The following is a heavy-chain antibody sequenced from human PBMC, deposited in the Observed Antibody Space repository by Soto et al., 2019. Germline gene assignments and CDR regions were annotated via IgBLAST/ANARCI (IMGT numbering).Heavy chain of an antibody. V-gene: IGHV1-2*02. CDR2: INPDSGGT. J-gene: IGHJ4*02. CDR1: GYTFTADY. Sequence: ASVKVSCKASGYTFTADYMHWVRQAPGQGLEWMGCINPDSGGTKYAQKFQGRVTMTRDTSITTAYMDLSSLRSDDTAVYYYARALSFGSGTFDYWGQGTLVTVSS. D-gene: IGHD1-26*01. CDR3: ARALSFGSGTFDY.